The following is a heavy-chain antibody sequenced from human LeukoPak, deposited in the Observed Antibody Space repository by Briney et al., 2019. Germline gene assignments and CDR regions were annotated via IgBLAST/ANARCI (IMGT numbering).Heavy chain of an antibody. D-gene: IGHD5-24*01. CDR1: GGSFSGYY. J-gene: IGHJ4*02. Sequence: SETLSLTCAVYGGSFSGYYWSWIRQPPGKGLEWIGEINHSGGTNYNPSLKSRVTISVDTSKNQFSLKLSSVTAADTAVYYCAIFRRDGYNLWGQGTLVTVSS. V-gene: IGHV4-34*01. CDR2: INHSGGT. CDR3: AIFRRDGYNL.